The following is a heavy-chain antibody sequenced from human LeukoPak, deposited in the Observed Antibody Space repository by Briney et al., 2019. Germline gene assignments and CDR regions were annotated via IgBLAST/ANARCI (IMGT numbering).Heavy chain of an antibody. D-gene: IGHD3-22*01. CDR1: GSSISSYY. J-gene: IGHJ5*02. Sequence: SETLSLTCTASGSSISSYYWSWIRQPPGKGLEWVGDIYYGGSTYYNPSLKSRVTISVDTSKNQFSLRLSSVTAADTAVYYCARHRYYYDSSGYYYQPWGQGTLVTVSS. CDR2: IYYGGST. V-gene: IGHV4-59*01. CDR3: ARHRYYYDSSGYYYQP.